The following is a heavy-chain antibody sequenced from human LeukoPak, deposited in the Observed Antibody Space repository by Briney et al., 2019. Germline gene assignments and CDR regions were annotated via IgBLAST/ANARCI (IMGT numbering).Heavy chain of an antibody. CDR3: AREIAKAFDI. CDR1: SGSISSYY. J-gene: IGHJ3*02. Sequence: PSETLSLTCTVSSGSISSYYWSWIRQPPGKGLEWIGYIYYSGSTNYNPSLKSRVTISVDTSKNQFSLKLSSVTAADTAVYYCAREIAKAFDIWGQGTMVTVSS. CDR2: IYYSGST. V-gene: IGHV4-59*01. D-gene: IGHD6-13*01.